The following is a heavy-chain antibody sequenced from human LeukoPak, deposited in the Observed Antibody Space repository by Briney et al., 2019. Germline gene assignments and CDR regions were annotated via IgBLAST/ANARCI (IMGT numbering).Heavy chain of an antibody. CDR3: ARGLVGATGY. Sequence: KTSETLSLTCAVYGGSFSGYYWSWIRQPPGKGLEWIGEINHSGSTNYNPSLKSRVTISVDTSKNQFSLKLSSVTAADTAVYYCARGLVGATGYWGQGTLVTVSS. CDR2: INHSGST. CDR1: GGSFSGYY. D-gene: IGHD1-26*01. V-gene: IGHV4-34*01. J-gene: IGHJ4*02.